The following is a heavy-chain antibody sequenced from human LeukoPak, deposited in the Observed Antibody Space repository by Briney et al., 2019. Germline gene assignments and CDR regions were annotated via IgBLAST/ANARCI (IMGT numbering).Heavy chain of an antibody. V-gene: IGHV1-2*02. J-gene: IGHJ4*02. CDR2: INPNSGGT. D-gene: IGHD3-3*01. CDR3: ARDLRGRFWSGYSYYFDY. CDR1: GYTFTGYY. Sequence: PGASVKVSCKASGYTFTGYYMHWVRQAPGQGLEWMGWINPNSGGTNYAQKFQGRVTMTRDTSISTAYMELSRLRSDDTAVYYCARDLRGRFWSGYSYYFDYWGQGTLVTVSS.